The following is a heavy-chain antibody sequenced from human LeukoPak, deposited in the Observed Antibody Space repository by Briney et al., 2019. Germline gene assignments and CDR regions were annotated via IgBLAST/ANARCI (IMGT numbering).Heavy chain of an antibody. D-gene: IGHD2-2*02. Sequence: GGSPLLSCDASGFTFSNYGMHWVRPAPGKGLEGVAVIWYDGRNAYYADSVKGRFTISRDNSKNTLYLQMNSLSAEDTAVYYWAREDDCSSTSCYRGPFDYWGQGTLVTVSS. CDR2: IWYDGRNA. CDR3: AREDDCSSTSCYRGPFDY. J-gene: IGHJ4*02. V-gene: IGHV3-33*01. CDR1: GFTFSNYG.